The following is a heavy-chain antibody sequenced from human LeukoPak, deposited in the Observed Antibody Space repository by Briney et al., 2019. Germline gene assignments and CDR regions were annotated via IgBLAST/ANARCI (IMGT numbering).Heavy chain of an antibody. V-gene: IGHV3-21*01. CDR1: GFTFSSYE. Sequence: GGSLRLSCVASGFTFSSYEMNWVRQAPGKGLEWVSSISSSSSYIYYADLVKGRFTISRDNAKNSLYLQMNSLRAEDTAVYYCARASGDYSAFDIWGQGTMVTVSS. CDR2: ISSSSSYI. CDR3: ARASGDYSAFDI. J-gene: IGHJ3*02. D-gene: IGHD4-17*01.